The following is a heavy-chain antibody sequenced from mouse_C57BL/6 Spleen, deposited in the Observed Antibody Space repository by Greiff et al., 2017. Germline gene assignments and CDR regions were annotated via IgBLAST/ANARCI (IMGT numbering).Heavy chain of an antibody. Sequence: DVHLVESGGGLVKPGGSLKLSCAASGFTFSSYAMSWVRQTPEKRLEWVATISDGGSYTYYPDNVKGRFTISRDNAKNNLYLQMSHLKSEDTAMYYCARDENYAMDYWGQGTSVTVSS. CDR2: ISDGGSYT. CDR1: GFTFSSYA. J-gene: IGHJ4*01. V-gene: IGHV5-4*01. CDR3: ARDENYAMDY.